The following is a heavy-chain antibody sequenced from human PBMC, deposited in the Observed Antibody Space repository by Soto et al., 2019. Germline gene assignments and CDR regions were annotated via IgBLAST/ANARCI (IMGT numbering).Heavy chain of an antibody. CDR3: ANTQAVAGSMDFDY. D-gene: IGHD6-19*01. CDR1: GGSISSSNW. J-gene: IGHJ4*02. V-gene: IGHV4-4*02. Sequence: QVELQESGPGLVKPSGTLSPPCAVSGGSISSSNWWRWVRPPPGKGVEWIGGIYKSGSTKYNPSLKSRVTISVDKSKNQCSLKLSSVTAADTAVYYCANTQAVAGSMDFDYWGQGTLVTVSS. CDR2: IYKSGST.